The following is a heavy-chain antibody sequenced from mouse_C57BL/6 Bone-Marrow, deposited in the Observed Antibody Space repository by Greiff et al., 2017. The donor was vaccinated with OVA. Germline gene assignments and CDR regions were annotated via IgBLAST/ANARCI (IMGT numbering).Heavy chain of an antibody. CDR1: GYTFTSYW. CDR3: ARFRDYDFDY. J-gene: IGHJ2*01. V-gene: IGHV1-55*01. Sequence: QVHVKQPGAELVKPGASVKMSCKASGYTFTSYWITWVKQRPGQGLEWIGDIYPGSGSTNYNEKFKSKATLTVDTSSSTAYMQLSSLTSEDSAVYYCARFRDYDFDYWGQGTTLTVSS. CDR2: IYPGSGST. D-gene: IGHD2-4*01.